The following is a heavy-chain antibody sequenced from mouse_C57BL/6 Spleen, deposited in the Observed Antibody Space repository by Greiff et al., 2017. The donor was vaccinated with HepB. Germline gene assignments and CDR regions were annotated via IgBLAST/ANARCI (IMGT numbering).Heavy chain of an antibody. CDR1: GFSLSTCGMG. J-gene: IGHJ4*01. Sequence: QVTLKVSGPGILQPSQTLSLTCSFSGFSLSTCGMGVGWIRQPSGKGREWLAHIWWDDDKYYNPALKSRLTISKDTAKNQVFLKIANVDTADTATYSCARIYYDVDNAMDYWGQGTSVTVSS. V-gene: IGHV8-8*01. CDR2: IWWDDDK. D-gene: IGHD2-4*01. CDR3: ARIYYDVDNAMDY.